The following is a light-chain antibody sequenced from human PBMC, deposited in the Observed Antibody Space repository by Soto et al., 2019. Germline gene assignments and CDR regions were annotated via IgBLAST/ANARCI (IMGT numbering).Light chain of an antibody. Sequence: QASLAQPSALSGSPRPAITISCTGSTRDFNYYNSVSWYQHHPGQAPKLMIYNVSNRPSGVSYRFSGSKSGNTASLTISGLQAEDEADYYCTSYTSSTTYFFGTGTKVTVL. CDR3: TSYTSSTTYF. CDR2: NVS. CDR1: TRDFNYYNS. J-gene: IGLJ1*01. V-gene: IGLV2-14*03.